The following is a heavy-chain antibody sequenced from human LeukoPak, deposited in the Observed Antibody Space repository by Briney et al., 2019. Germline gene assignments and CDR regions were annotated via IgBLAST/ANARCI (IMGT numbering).Heavy chain of an antibody. CDR1: GGSISSYY. CDR2: IYYSGST. CDR3: ARDTATSFDY. D-gene: IGHD5-18*01. J-gene: IGHJ4*02. Sequence: SETLSLTCTVSGGSISSYYWSWIRQPPGKGLEWIGYIYYSGSTNYNPSLKSRVTISVDTSKNQFSLKLSSVTAADTAVYYCARDTATSFDYWGQGTLVTVSS. V-gene: IGHV4-59*01.